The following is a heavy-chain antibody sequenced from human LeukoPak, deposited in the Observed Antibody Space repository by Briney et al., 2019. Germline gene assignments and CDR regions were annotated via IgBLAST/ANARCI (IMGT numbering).Heavy chain of an antibody. V-gene: IGHV3-11*01. D-gene: IGHD5-12*01. CDR2: ITSSGDDI. CDR3: ASDIVATSGDF. Sequence: GGSLRLSCAASGFTFSDYYVSWIRQAPGKGLEWVAYITSSGDDIYYADSVKGRFTISRDNAKNALFLRMSSLRVEDTATYYCASDIVATSGDFWGQGTLVSVSS. CDR1: GFTFSDYY. J-gene: IGHJ4*02.